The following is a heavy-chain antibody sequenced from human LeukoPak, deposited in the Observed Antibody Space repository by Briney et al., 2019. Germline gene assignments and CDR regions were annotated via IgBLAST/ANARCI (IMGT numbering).Heavy chain of an antibody. CDR3: ARDGVLRYFDWLVGGAFDI. J-gene: IGHJ3*02. D-gene: IGHD3-9*01. CDR1: GFTFSSYA. CDR2: ISYDGSNK. V-gene: IGHV3-30*04. Sequence: GGSLRLSCAASGFTFSSYAMHWVRQAPGKGLEWVAVISYDGSNKYYADSLKGRFTISRDNSKNTLYLRMNSLRAEDTAVYYCARDGVLRYFDWLVGGAFDIWGQGTMVTVSS.